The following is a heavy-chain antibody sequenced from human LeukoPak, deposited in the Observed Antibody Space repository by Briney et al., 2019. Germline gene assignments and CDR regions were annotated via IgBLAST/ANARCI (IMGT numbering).Heavy chain of an antibody. D-gene: IGHD2-15*01. CDR2: IKWNGGST. V-gene: IGHV3-20*04. J-gene: IGHJ4*02. CDR3: ARDGGDCSGDSCYVDY. CDR1: GFTFDDYG. Sequence: PGGSLRLSCAASGFTFDDYGMSWVGQAPGKGLEWVSSIKWNGGSTGYADSVKGRFTISRDNAKNSLYLQMNSLRAEGTALYYCARDGGDCSGDSCYVDYWGQGTLVTVSS.